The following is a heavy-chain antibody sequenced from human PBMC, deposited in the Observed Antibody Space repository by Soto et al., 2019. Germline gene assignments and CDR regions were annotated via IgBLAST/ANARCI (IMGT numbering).Heavy chain of an antibody. Sequence: GSLRLSCAASGFTFSNYSMNWVRQAPGKGLEWVSSISSSSSYIYYADSVRGRFTISRDNAKNSLYLQMNSLRAEDTAVYDCARQYSAYDGYFDYWGQGTLVTVSS. CDR2: ISSSSSYI. J-gene: IGHJ4*02. CDR1: GFTFSNYS. CDR3: ARQYSAYDGYFDY. D-gene: IGHD5-12*01. V-gene: IGHV3-21*01.